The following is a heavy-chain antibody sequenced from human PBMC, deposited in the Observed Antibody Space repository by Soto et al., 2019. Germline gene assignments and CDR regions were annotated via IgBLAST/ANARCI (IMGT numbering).Heavy chain of an antibody. CDR3: AKDTRGVYCSGGSCYQYWYFDL. J-gene: IGHJ2*01. CDR1: GFTFDDYA. Sequence: GGSLRLSCAASGFTFDDYAMHWVRQAPGKGLEWVSGISWNSGSIGYADSVKGRFTISRDNAKNSLYLQMNSLRAEDTALYYCAKDTRGVYCSGGSCYQYWYFDLWGRGTLVTVSS. V-gene: IGHV3-9*01. D-gene: IGHD2-15*01. CDR2: ISWNSGSI.